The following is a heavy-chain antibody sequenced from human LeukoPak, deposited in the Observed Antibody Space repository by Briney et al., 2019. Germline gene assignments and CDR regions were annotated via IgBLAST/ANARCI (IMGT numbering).Heavy chain of an antibody. J-gene: IGHJ4*02. Sequence: SETLSLTCTVSGGSISSSSYYWGWIRQPPGKGLEWIGSIYYSGSTYYNPSLKSRVTISVDTSKNQFSLKLSSVTAADTAVYYCARRDLLRYYFDYWGQGTLVTVSS. CDR1: GGSISSSSYY. CDR2: IYYSGST. V-gene: IGHV4-39*07. CDR3: ARRDLLRYYFDY.